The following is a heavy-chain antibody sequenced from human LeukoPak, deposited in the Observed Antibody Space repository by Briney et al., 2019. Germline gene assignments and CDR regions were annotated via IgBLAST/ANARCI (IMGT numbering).Heavy chain of an antibody. CDR3: ARDYPDYDFWSGYYMDV. Sequence: SETLSLTCTVSGGSISSGSYYWSWIRQPAGKGLEWIGRIYTGGSTDYNPSLKSRVTMSVDASKNQFSPKLSSVTAADTAVYYCARDYPDYDFWSGYYMDVWGKGTTVTVSS. J-gene: IGHJ6*03. CDR2: IYTGGST. V-gene: IGHV4-61*02. CDR1: GGSISSGSYY. D-gene: IGHD3-3*01.